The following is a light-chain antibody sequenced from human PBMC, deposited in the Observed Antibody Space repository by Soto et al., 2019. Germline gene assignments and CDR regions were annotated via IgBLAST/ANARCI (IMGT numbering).Light chain of an antibody. Sequence: SYELTQPPSVSVSPGQTASITCSGDKLGDKYACWYQQKPGQSPVLVIYQDNKRPSGIPERFSGSNSGNTATLTISGTQAMDEADYYCQAWDSSTEGFGGGTKVTVL. CDR3: QAWDSSTEG. V-gene: IGLV3-1*01. CDR2: QDN. CDR1: KLGDKY. J-gene: IGLJ2*01.